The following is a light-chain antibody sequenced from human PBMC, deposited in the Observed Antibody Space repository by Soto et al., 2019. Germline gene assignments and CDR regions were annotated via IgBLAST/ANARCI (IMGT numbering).Light chain of an antibody. CDR3: QASYSTPIT. CDR1: QSISTY. V-gene: IGKV1-39*01. J-gene: IGKJ5*01. Sequence: EIQMTQTASCLTACLVRTVTVRRWASQSISTYLNWYQQERGKAHKLLIYAASSLQSGVPSRFSGSGSGTDFTLTISSLQPEDFATYYCQASYSTPITFGQGTRVEIK. CDR2: AAS.